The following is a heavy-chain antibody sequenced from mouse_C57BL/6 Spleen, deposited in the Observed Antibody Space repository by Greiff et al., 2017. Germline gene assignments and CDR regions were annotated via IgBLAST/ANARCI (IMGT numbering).Heavy chain of an antibody. V-gene: IGHV1-18*01. Sequence: EVQLQQSGPELVQPGASVKIPCKASGYTFTDYNMDWVKQSHGKGLEWIGDINPNNGGTIYNQKFKGKATLTVDKSSSTAYMELRSLTSEDTAVYYCARAGSSPHWYFDVWGTGTTVTVSS. D-gene: IGHD1-1*01. CDR3: ARAGSSPHWYFDV. CDR1: GYTFTDYN. CDR2: INPNNGGT. J-gene: IGHJ1*03.